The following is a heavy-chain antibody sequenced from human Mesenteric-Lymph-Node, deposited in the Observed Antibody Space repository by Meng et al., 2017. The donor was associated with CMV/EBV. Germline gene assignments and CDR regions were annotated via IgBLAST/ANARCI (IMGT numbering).Heavy chain of an antibody. CDR2: ISGSGGST. J-gene: IGHJ6*02. D-gene: IGHD6-6*01. Sequence: GESLKISCAASGFTFSNAWMSWVRQAPGKGLEWVSAISGSGGSTYYADSVKGRFTISRDNSKNTLYLQMNSLRAEDTAVYYCAKYQGYSSSSITGTGNYYYGMDVWGQGTTVTVSS. V-gene: IGHV3-23*01. CDR3: AKYQGYSSSSITGTGNYYYGMDV. CDR1: GFTFSNAW.